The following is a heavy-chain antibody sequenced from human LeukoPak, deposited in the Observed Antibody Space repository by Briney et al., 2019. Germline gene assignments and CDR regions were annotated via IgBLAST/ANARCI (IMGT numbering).Heavy chain of an antibody. CDR1: GGSTSSSSFY. D-gene: IGHD6-19*01. Sequence: SETLSLTCTVSGGSTSSSSFYWGWIRQPPGKGLECIGRISYSGRTYYNPSLQSRVTISVDTSKNQFSLRLSSVTAADTAVYYCARGLIGVLAVAGVDYWGQGTLVTVSS. CDR3: ARGLIGVLAVAGVDY. CDR2: ISYSGRT. J-gene: IGHJ4*02. V-gene: IGHV4-39*01.